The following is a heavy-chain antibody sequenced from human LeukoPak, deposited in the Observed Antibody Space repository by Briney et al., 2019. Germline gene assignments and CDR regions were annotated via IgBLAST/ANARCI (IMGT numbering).Heavy chain of an antibody. CDR3: ATPVKYWDVWSGYSPFDD. J-gene: IGHJ4*02. V-gene: IGHV1-69*13. CDR1: GGTFNNFA. Sequence: SVKVSCKADGGTFNNFAFNWVRLAPGQGLEWMGGFIPKSGTAKYAQNFQGRITITADESSRTAYMELSSLRYEDTALYYCATPVKYWDVWSGYSPFDDWGQGTLVTVSS. CDR2: FIPKSGTA. D-gene: IGHD3-3*02.